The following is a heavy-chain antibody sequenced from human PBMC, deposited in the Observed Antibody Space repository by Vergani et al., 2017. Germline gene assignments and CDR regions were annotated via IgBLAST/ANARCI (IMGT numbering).Heavy chain of an antibody. CDR3: ARDWRGYGSSTSCLYWFDP. Sequence: QVQLVQSGAEVKKPGASVKVSCKASGYTFTGYYMHWVRQAPGQGLEWMGWSNPNSGGTNYAQKLQGRVTMTTDTSTSTAYMELRGLRSDDTAVYYCARDWRGYGSSTSCLYWFDPWGQGTLVTVSS. J-gene: IGHJ5*02. CDR1: GYTFTGYY. CDR2: SNPNSGGT. D-gene: IGHD2-2*01. V-gene: IGHV1-2*02.